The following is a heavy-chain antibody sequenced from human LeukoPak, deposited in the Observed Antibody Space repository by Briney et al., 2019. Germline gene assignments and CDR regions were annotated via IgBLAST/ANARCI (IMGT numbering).Heavy chain of an antibody. CDR1: GYTFTGYY. D-gene: IGHD5-18*01. J-gene: IGHJ6*02. V-gene: IGHV1-2*02. CDR2: INPNSGGT. CDR3: ARYFAYSYALNYYGMDV. Sequence: ASVKVSCKASGYTFTGYYMHWVRQAPGQGLEWMGWINPNSGGTNYAQKFQGRVTMTRDTSISTAYMELSRLRSDDTAVYYCARYFAYSYALNYYGMDVWGQGTTVTVSS.